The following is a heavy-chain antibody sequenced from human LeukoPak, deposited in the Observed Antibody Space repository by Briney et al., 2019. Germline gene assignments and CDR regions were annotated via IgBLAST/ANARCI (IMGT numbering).Heavy chain of an antibody. Sequence: GESLKISCKGSGYSFTSYWIGWVRQMPGKGLEWMGIIYPGDSDTTYSPSFQGQVTISADKAISTAYLQWSSLKASDTAMYYCARRDGYCSSTSCYADYYYGMDVWGQGTTVTVSS. V-gene: IGHV5-51*01. D-gene: IGHD2-2*01. J-gene: IGHJ6*02. CDR3: ARRDGYCSSTSCYADYYYGMDV. CDR1: GYSFTSYW. CDR2: IYPGDSDT.